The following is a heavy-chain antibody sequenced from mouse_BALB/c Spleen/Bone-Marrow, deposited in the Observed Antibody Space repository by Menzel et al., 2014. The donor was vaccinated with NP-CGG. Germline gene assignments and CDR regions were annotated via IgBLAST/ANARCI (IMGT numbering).Heavy chain of an antibody. Sequence: EVQLVESGGDLVKPGGSLKLSCAASGFTFSSYGMSWVRQTPDKRLEWVATISSGGSYTYYPDSVKGRFTISRDNAKSTLYLQMSSLKSEDTAIYYCTRRVIWDGSDAMDYWGQGASVTVSS. V-gene: IGHV5-6*02. D-gene: IGHD4-1*01. CDR3: TRRVIWDGSDAMDY. CDR2: ISSGGSYT. CDR1: GFTFSSYG. J-gene: IGHJ4*01.